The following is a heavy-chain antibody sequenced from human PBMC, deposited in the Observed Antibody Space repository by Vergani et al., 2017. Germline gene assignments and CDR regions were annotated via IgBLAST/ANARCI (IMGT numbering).Heavy chain of an antibody. J-gene: IGHJ4*02. CDR2: ISWNGETK. D-gene: IGHD2-21*02. CDR3: VRGPLPAIPGVFDS. V-gene: IGHV3-20*04. Sequence: EVLLAESGGRMVRPGGSLRLSCAASGFSFDDHGMGWVRQVPGKGLEWVSEISWNGETKNYADSVQGQFISSRDNAKNSLYLHMRTLRPDGTALYYYVRGPLPAIPGVFDSWGQGTLVTVSS. CDR1: GFSFDDHG.